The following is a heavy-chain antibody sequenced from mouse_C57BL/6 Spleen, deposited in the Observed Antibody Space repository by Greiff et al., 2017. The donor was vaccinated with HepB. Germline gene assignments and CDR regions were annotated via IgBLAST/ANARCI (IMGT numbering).Heavy chain of an antibody. CDR2: MYPGDGDT. J-gene: IGHJ4*01. Sequence: QVQLQQSGAELVKPGASVKISCKASGYAFSSYWLNWVKQRPGKGLEWIGQMYPGDGDTNYNGKFKGKATLTADKSSSTAYMQLSSLTSEDSAVYFCARRNDYEDYAMDYWGQGTSVTVSS. CDR3: ARRNDYEDYAMDY. D-gene: IGHD2-4*01. V-gene: IGHV1-80*01. CDR1: GYAFSSYW.